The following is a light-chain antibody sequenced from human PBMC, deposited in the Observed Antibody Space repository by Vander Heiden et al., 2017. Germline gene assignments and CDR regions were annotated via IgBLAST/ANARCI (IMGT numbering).Light chain of an antibody. Sequence: SYELTQPPSVSVSPGQTATITCSGDKLGDKYVCWYQQKPGQSPVLGIYQDNKRPSGIPERFSGSNSATNANLTISGAQAVDESYFFCQVWDSSALVFGGGTKMTVL. V-gene: IGLV3-1*01. CDR2: QDN. CDR1: KLGDKY. J-gene: IGLJ2*01. CDR3: QVWDSSALV.